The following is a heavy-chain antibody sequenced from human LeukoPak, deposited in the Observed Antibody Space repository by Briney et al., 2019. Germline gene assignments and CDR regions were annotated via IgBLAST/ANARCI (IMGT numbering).Heavy chain of an antibody. V-gene: IGHV1-69*05. CDR2: IIPIFGTA. CDR1: GGTFSSYA. D-gene: IGHD1-26*01. Sequence: SVKVSCKASGGTFSSYAISWVRQAPGQGLEWMGGIIPIFGTANYAQKFQGRVTITTDESTSTAYMELRSLRSDDTAVYYCARQDGSYLVDYWGQGTLVTVSS. CDR3: ARQDGSYLVDY. J-gene: IGHJ4*02.